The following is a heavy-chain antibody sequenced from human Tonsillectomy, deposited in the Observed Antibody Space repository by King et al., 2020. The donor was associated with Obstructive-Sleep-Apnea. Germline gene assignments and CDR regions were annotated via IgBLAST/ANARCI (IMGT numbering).Heavy chain of an antibody. CDR3: AGGRGYRGYDFGLLFDC. J-gene: IGHJ4*02. D-gene: IGHD5-12*01. Sequence: QLQESGPGLVKPSQTLSLTCTVSGGSISSDTYYWSWIRQHPGKGLEWIGSLYYTGSTYYHPSLKRRITVSADTSKNQFSLRLSSVTAADTAVYYCAGGRGYRGYDFGLLFDCWGQGTLVTVSS. CDR2: LYYTGST. CDR1: GGSISSDTYY. V-gene: IGHV4-31*03.